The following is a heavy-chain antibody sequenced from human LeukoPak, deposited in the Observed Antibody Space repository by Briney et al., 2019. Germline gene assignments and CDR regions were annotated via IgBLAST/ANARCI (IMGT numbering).Heavy chain of an antibody. CDR3: ARDPYYGDYVV. CDR2: ISSSGSTI. Sequence: GGSLRLSYAASGFTFSSYEMNWVRQAPGKGLEWVSYISSSGSTIYYADSVKGRFTISRDNAKNSLYLQMNSLRAEDAAVYYCARDPYYGDYVVWGQGTLVTVSS. CDR1: GFTFSSYE. D-gene: IGHD4-17*01. V-gene: IGHV3-48*03. J-gene: IGHJ4*02.